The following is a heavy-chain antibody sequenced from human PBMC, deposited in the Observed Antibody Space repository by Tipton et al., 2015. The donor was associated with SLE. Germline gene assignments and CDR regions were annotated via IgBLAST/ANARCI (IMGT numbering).Heavy chain of an antibody. J-gene: IGHJ4*02. Sequence: TLSLTCAVSGYSISSSHYWGWIRQPPGKGLEWIGSLYATGGSDYNPSLKNRLTMSLDTLKNQFSLSLSSVTAADSAIYYCARATRIIAATATSPHYFDYWGQGALVTVSS. D-gene: IGHD6-25*01. V-gene: IGHV4-38-2*01. CDR2: LYATGGS. CDR3: ARATRIIAATATSPHYFDY. CDR1: GYSISSSHY.